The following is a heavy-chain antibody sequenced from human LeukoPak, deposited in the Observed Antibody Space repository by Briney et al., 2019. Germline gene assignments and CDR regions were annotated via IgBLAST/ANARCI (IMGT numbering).Heavy chain of an antibody. V-gene: IGHV3-23*01. CDR3: AKVLRFGELSNPMDV. CDR1: GFTFSFYA. Sequence: PGGSLRLSCAASGFTFSFYAMSWVRQAPGKGLEWVSGLSVGGGNTFYADSVRGRFTISRDNSKNTLYLQMNSLRAEDTAVYYCAKVLRFGELSNPMDVWGQGTTVTVFS. CDR2: LSVGGGNT. D-gene: IGHD3-10*01. J-gene: IGHJ6*02.